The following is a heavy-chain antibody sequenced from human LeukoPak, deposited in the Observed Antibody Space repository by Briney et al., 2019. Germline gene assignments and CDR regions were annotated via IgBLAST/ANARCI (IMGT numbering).Heavy chain of an antibody. CDR3: ARRRDLYSGSYYPFDY. J-gene: IGHJ4*02. CDR1: GYSFTSYG. D-gene: IGHD1-26*01. CDR2: IYPGDSET. Sequence: GESLKISCKGSGYSFTSYGIGWVRQMPGKGLEWMGTIYPGDSETRYSPSFQGQVTISADKSISTAYLQWSSLKASDTAMYYCARRRDLYSGSYYPFDYWGQGTLVTVSS. V-gene: IGHV5-51*01.